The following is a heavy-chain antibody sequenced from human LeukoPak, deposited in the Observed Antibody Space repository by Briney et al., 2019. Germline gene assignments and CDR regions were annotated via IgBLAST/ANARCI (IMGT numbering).Heavy chain of an antibody. Sequence: SQTLSLTCAVSGGSISSGGYSWSWIRQPPGKGLEWIGYIYQSGSTYYNPSLKSRVTISVDRSKNQFSLKLSSVTAADTAVYYCGRGGIAAAASGIDYWGQGTLVTVS. CDR2: IYQSGST. CDR1: GGSISSGGYS. J-gene: IGHJ4*02. CDR3: GRGGIAAAASGIDY. V-gene: IGHV4-30-2*01. D-gene: IGHD6-13*01.